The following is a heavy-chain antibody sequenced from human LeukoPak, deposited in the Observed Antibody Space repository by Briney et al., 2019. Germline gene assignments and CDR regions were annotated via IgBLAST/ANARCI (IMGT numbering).Heavy chain of an antibody. J-gene: IGHJ4*02. V-gene: IGHV4-61*05. CDR2: IYTSGST. CDR3: ARGGYYDSSGLYFFDY. CDR1: GGSISSSSYY. D-gene: IGHD3-22*01. Sequence: SETLSLTCTVSGGSISSSSYYWGWIRQPPGKGLEWIGRIYTSGSTNYNPSLKSRVTMSVDTSKNQFSLKLSSVTAADTAVYYCARGGYYDSSGLYFFDYWGQGTLVTVSS.